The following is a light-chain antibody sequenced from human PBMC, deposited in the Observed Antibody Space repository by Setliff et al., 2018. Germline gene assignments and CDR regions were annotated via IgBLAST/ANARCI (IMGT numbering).Light chain of an antibody. CDR1: SSDVGGYNY. CDR3: CSYAGSYTFYV. J-gene: IGLJ1*01. CDR2: EVS. Sequence: QSVLTQPRSVSGSPGQSVTISCTGTSSDVGGYNYVSWYQQHTGKAPKLMIYEVSKRPSGVPDRFSGSKSGNTASLIISGLQAEDEADYYCCSYAGSYTFYVFGTGTKVTVL. V-gene: IGLV2-11*01.